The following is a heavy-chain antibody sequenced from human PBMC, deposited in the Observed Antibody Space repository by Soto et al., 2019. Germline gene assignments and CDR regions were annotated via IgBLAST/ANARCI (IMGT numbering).Heavy chain of an antibody. CDR2: IYPGDSDT. CDR1: GYTFTNYW. CDR3: AASIFYYGMDV. J-gene: IGHJ6*02. V-gene: IGHV5-51*01. Sequence: GESLKISCXGSGYTFTNYWIGWVRQMPGKGLEWMGIIYPGDSDTKYNPSFQGQVTISADKSITTTYLQWGSLKASDTAIYYCAASIFYYGMDVWGQGTTVTVSS.